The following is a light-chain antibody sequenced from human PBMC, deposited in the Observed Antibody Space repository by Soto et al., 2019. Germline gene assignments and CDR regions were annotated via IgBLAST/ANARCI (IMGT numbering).Light chain of an antibody. J-gene: IGKJ4*01. CDR2: GAS. V-gene: IGKV3-20*01. Sequence: EIVFTQSPGTLSLSPGERGTLSCRARQSVSSSYLAWYQQKPRQAPRLIIYGASSRANGIPDRFSGSGSGTDFTLTLSRLEPEDFAVYYCQQYGSSLALTFGGGTKVDIK. CDR3: QQYGSSLALT. CDR1: QSVSSSY.